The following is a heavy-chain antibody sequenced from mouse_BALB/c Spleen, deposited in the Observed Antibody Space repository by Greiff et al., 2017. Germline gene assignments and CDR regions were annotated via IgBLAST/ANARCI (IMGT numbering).Heavy chain of an antibody. V-gene: IGHV1S56*01. CDR3: ARDYGSSFDY. J-gene: IGHJ2*01. CDR1: GYTFTSYY. Sequence: QVHVKQSGAELVKPGASVRISCTASGYTFTSYYIHWVKQRPGQGLEWIGWIYPGNVNTKYNEKFKGKATLTADKSSSTAYMQLSSLTSEDSAVYYCARDYGSSFDYWGQGTTLTVSS. CDR2: IYPGNVNT. D-gene: IGHD1-1*01.